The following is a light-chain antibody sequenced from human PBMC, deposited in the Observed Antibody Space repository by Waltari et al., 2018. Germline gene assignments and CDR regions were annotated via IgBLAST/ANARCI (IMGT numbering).Light chain of an antibody. J-gene: IGKJ1*01. CDR3: QEYSSYSWT. CDR2: KAS. Sequence: DIQMTPSPSTLSASVGDRVIITCRASQSLSSWLAWYQQKPGKAPKLLIYKASNLQTGVPSRFSGSGSGTEFTLTISSLQPDDFATYYCQEYSSYSWTFGQGTKVKIK. CDR1: QSLSSW. V-gene: IGKV1-5*03.